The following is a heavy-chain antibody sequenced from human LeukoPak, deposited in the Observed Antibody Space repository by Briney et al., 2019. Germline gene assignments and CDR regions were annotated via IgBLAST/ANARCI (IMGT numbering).Heavy chain of an antibody. CDR3: AREKEQQLVRGWFDP. V-gene: IGHV1-2*02. Sequence: ASVKVSCKASGYTFSGYYMHWVRQAPGQGLEWMGWINPNSGGTNHAQKFQGRVTMTRDTSISTAYMELSRLRSDDTAVYYCAREKEQQLVRGWFDPWGQGTLVTVSS. CDR2: INPNSGGT. J-gene: IGHJ5*02. D-gene: IGHD6-13*01. CDR1: GYTFSGYY.